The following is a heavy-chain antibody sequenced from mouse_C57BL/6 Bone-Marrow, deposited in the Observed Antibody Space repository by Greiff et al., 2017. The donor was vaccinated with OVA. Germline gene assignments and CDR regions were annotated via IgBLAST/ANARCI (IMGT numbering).Heavy chain of an antibody. D-gene: IGHD1-1*01. V-gene: IGHV1-54*01. CDR3: AREGFITTGAYEGYFDV. Sequence: QVQLKESGAELVRPGTSVKVSCKASGYAFTNYLIEWVKQRPGQGLEWIGVINPGSGGTNYNEKFKGKATLTADKSSSTAYMQLSSLTSEDAAVYFCAREGFITTGAYEGYFDVWGTGTTVTVSS. CDR1: GYAFTNYL. CDR2: INPGSGGT. J-gene: IGHJ1*03.